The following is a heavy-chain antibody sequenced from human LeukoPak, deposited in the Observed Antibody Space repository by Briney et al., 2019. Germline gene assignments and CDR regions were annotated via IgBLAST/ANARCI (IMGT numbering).Heavy chain of an antibody. V-gene: IGHV4-34*01. J-gene: IGHJ4*02. D-gene: IGHD3-16*01. CDR2: INHSAST. Sequence: SETLSLTCAVYGGSLSGYYWSWIRQPPGKGLEGIGEINHSASTNYNPSLKSRVTISVDTSKTHFSLKLSSVTAADTAMYYCARPHSGTVNASTYGVIDYWGQGTLVTVSS. CDR3: ARPHSGTVNASTYGVIDY. CDR1: GGSLSGYY.